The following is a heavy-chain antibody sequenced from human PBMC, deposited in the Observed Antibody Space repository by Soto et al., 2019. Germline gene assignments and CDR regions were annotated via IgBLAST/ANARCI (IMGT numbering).Heavy chain of an antibody. CDR1: GFTFSSYT. CDR3: ARGHYDDDYSTYRAIDY. D-gene: IGHD4-4*01. V-gene: IGHV3-30*04. CDR2: ISFDGKKK. J-gene: IGHJ4*02. Sequence: QVQLVESGGGVVQPGTSLRLSCAASGFTFSSYTMHWVRQAPGKGLEWVALISFDGKKKYYADSVKGRFTISRDNSENTMYLQMNSLSGEDTTVYYCARGHYDDDYSTYRAIDYWGQGTLVTVSS.